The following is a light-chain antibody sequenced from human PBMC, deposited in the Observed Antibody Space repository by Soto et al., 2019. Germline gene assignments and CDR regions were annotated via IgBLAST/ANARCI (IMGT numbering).Light chain of an antibody. Sequence: QSALTQPPSASGSPGQSVNISCTGTSSDVGGYDYVSWYQQHPGKAPKFLIYEVSKRPSGVPGRFSGSKSGNTASLTVSGLQAEDEADYYCSSYAGINNPVVFGGGTKLTVL. CDR2: EVS. CDR3: SSYAGINNPVV. V-gene: IGLV2-8*01. CDR1: SSDVGGYDY. J-gene: IGLJ2*01.